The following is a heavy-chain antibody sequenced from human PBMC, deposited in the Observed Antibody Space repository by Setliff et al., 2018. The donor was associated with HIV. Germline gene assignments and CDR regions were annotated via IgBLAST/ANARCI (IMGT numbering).Heavy chain of an antibody. J-gene: IGHJ4*02. V-gene: IGHV3-30*02. CDR3: EKALPSLLWFGEFIFDY. Sequence: PGGSLRLSCAASGFTFSSYGMHWVRQAPGKGLEWVAFIRYDGSNKYYADSVKGRFTISRDNSKNTLYLQMNSLRAEDTAVYYCEKALPSLLWFGEFIFDYWGQGTLVTVSS. D-gene: IGHD3-10*01. CDR1: GFTFSSYG. CDR2: IRYDGSNK.